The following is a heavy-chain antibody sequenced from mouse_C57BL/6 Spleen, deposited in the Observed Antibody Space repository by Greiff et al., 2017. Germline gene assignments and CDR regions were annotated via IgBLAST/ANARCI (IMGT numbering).Heavy chain of an antibody. V-gene: IGHV1-64*01. J-gene: IGHJ3*01. CDR1: GYTFTSYW. CDR2: IHPNSGST. D-gene: IGHD2-4*01. CDR3: ARSYYDYGEAY. Sequence: QVQLQQPGAELVKPGASVKLSCKASGYTFTSYWMHWVKQRPGQGLEWIGMIHPNSGSTNYNEKFKSKATLTVDKSSSTANMQLSSLTSEDSAVYYCARSYYDYGEAYWGQGTLVTVSA.